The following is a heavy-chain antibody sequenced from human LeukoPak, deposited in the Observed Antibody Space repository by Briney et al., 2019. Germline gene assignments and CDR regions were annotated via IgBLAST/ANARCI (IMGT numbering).Heavy chain of an antibody. CDR1: GHTFTSYY. Sequence: ASVKVSCKASGHTFTSYYMHWVRQAPGQGLEWMGIINPSGGSTSYAQKFQGRVTMTRDTSTSTVYMELSSLRSEDTAVYYCAREWGNYAFDIWGQGTMVTVSS. CDR3: AREWGNYAFDI. CDR2: INPSGGST. D-gene: IGHD7-27*01. V-gene: IGHV1-46*03. J-gene: IGHJ3*02.